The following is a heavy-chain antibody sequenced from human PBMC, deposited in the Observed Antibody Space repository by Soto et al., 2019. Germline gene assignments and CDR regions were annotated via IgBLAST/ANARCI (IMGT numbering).Heavy chain of an antibody. V-gene: IGHV4-31*03. CDR2: IYYSGST. CDR1: GGSISSGGYY. J-gene: IGHJ6*02. D-gene: IGHD2-2*03. Sequence: SETLSLTCTVSGGSISSGGYYWSWIRQHPGKGLEWIGYIYYSGSTYYNPSLKSRVTISVDTSKNQFSLKLSSVTAADTAVYYCARVDIEPLPYYYYYGMDVWGQGTTVTVSS. CDR3: ARVDIEPLPYYYYYGMDV.